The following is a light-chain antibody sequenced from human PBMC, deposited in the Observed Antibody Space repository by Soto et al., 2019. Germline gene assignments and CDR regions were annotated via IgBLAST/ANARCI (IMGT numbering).Light chain of an antibody. V-gene: IGLV1-40*01. CDR2: SHN. CDR3: QSSDSILSGSGV. CDR1: SSNIGAGYD. J-gene: IGLJ3*02. Sequence: QAVVTQPPSVSGAPGQRVTISCTGTSSNIGAGYDVHWYQQLPGTAPRLLISSHNNRPSGVPDRFFGSKSGTSASLTIIGLPAEDEADYYCQSSDSILSGSGVFGGGTKLTVL.